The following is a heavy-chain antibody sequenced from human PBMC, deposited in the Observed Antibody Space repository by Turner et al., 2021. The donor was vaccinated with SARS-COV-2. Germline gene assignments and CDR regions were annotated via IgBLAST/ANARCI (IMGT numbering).Heavy chain of an antibody. CDR1: EFTFSSYD. V-gene: IGHV3-33*01. Sequence: QVQLMESGGGVVQPGRSLRLPCAASEFTFSSYDMHWVRQAPGKGLEWVAVIWYDGSNKYYADSVKGRFTISRDNSKNTLYLQMNSLRAEDTAVYYCARQTDSSTWQTYYFDYWGQGTLVTVSS. CDR3: ARQTDSSTWQTYYFDY. D-gene: IGHD6-13*01. CDR2: IWYDGSNK. J-gene: IGHJ4*02.